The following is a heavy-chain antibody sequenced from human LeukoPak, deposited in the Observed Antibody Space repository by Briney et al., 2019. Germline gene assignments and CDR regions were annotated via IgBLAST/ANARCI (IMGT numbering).Heavy chain of an antibody. V-gene: IGHV3-21*01. Sequence: PGGSLRLSCAGSGFTFSSFNMNWVRQAPGKGLEWVASISISSGYINYADSVEGRFTISRDNARNSLYLQMNSLRVEDTAVYHCVRIGSSSSRVFDIWGQGTVVAVSS. J-gene: IGHJ3*02. CDR3: VRIGSSSSRVFDI. CDR2: ISISSGYI. CDR1: GFTFSSFN. D-gene: IGHD6-13*01.